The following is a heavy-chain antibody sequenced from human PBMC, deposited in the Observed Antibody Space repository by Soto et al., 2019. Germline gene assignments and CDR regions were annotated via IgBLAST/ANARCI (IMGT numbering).Heavy chain of an antibody. CDR1: GYIFTSYD. D-gene: IGHD5-18*01. J-gene: IGHJ4*02. CDR2: MNPNSGNA. V-gene: IGHV1-8*02. Sequence: QVPRVQSGAAVKKPGASVKVSCKASGYIFTSYDITWVRQATGQRLEWMGWMNPNSGNAGSVQKFQGRFTMTRNTSIGTAYMELSSLRSEATAVYYCPRSQRGYSFADSWGQGTLVSVSS. CDR3: PRSQRGYSFADS.